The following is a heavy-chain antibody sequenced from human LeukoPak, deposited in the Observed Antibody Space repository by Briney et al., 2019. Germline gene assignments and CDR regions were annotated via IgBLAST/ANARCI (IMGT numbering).Heavy chain of an antibody. J-gene: IGHJ4*02. Sequence: PGGSLRLSCAASGFTFSSYGMSWVRQAPGKGLGWVSSISSSGSSTYYADSVKGRFTISRDNSKNTVYLQMNSLRAEDTAVDYCAEITMIRGFDYWGQGTLVTVSS. D-gene: IGHD3-10*01. CDR2: ISSSGSST. CDR3: AEITMIRGFDY. CDR1: GFTFSSYG. V-gene: IGHV3-23*01.